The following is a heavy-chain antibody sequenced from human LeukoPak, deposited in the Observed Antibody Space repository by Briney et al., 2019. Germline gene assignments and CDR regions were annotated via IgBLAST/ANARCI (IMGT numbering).Heavy chain of an antibody. CDR3: ARAYSSGYYYWALWFDR. V-gene: IGHV3-11*06. Sequence: GGSLRLSCAASGFIFSGSYMSWLRQAPGKGRGWVSYISGSSNDINYADSVKGRFTVSRDNTKTLFLQMNSLRDEGTAVYYYARAYSSGYYYWALWFDRWGQGTLVTVSS. D-gene: IGHD3-22*01. CDR2: ISGSSNDI. J-gene: IGHJ5*02. CDR1: GFIFSGSY.